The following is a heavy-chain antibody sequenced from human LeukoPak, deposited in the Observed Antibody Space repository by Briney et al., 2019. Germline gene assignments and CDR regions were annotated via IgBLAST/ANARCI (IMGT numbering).Heavy chain of an antibody. CDR2: LYYSGST. J-gene: IGHJ4*02. D-gene: IGHD3-16*01. Sequence: PSETLSLTCTVSGGSISGHYYTWIRQPPGKDLEWIGYLYYSGSTNYNPSLKSRVTISLDTSMKQFSLNLRSVTAADAAVYFCVYGPNHYYFDQWGQGTLVTVSS. CDR3: VYGPNHYYFDQ. V-gene: IGHV4-59*11. CDR1: GGSISGHY.